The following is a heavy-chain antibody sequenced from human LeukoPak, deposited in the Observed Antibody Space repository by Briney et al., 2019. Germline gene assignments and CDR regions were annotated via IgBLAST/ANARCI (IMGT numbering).Heavy chain of an antibody. CDR1: GYTFTGYY. D-gene: IGHD3-9*01. J-gene: IGHJ5*02. V-gene: IGHV1-2*02. CDR3: ARDRGYYDILTGYYSNWFDP. CDR2: INPNSGGT. Sequence: ASVKVSCKASGYTFTGYYMHRVRQAPGQGLEWMGWINPNSGGTNYAQKFQGRVTMTRDTSISTAYMELSRLRSDDTAVYYCARDRGYYDILTGYYSNWFDPWGQGTLVTVSS.